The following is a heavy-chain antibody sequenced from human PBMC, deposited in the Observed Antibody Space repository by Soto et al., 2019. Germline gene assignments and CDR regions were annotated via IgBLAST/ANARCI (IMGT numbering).Heavy chain of an antibody. CDR2: INHSGST. D-gene: IGHD3-10*01. CDR3: ARGWLPSFDY. Sequence: QVQLQQWGAGLLKPSETLSLTCAVYGGSFSGYYWSWIRQPPGKGLEWIGEINHSGSTNYNPSLKSRVTISVDTSKNQFSPKLSSVTAADTAVYYCARGWLPSFDYWGQGTLVTVSS. J-gene: IGHJ4*02. CDR1: GGSFSGYY. V-gene: IGHV4-34*01.